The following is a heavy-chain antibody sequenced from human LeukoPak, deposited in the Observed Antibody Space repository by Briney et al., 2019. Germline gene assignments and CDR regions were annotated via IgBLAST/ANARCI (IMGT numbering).Heavy chain of an antibody. CDR1: GFTFSNAW. Sequence: GGSLRLSCAASGFTFSNAWMSWVRQAPGKGLEWVGRIKGKTDGVTTDYAAPVKGRFTISRDDSKNTLYLQMNSLKTEDTAVYYCTTDLPILIVVKGPLDYWGQGTLVTVSS. V-gene: IGHV3-15*01. CDR3: TTDLPILIVVKGPLDY. J-gene: IGHJ4*02. CDR2: IKGKTDGVTT. D-gene: IGHD3-22*01.